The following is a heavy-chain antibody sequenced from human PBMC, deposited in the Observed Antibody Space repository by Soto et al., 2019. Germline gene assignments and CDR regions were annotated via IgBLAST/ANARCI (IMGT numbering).Heavy chain of an antibody. CDR1: GGSVSGGSYY. CDR2: IYYTGST. J-gene: IGHJ4*02. CDR3: AGKQFYDFWSGYPIGDY. V-gene: IGHV4-61*01. Sequence: SETLSLTCTVSGGSVSGGSYYWSWIRQPPGKGLEWIGYIYYTGSTNYNPSLKSRVTISVDTSKNQFSLNLRSVTAADTAVYYCAGKQFYDFWSGYPIGDYWGQGTLVTVSS. D-gene: IGHD3-3*01.